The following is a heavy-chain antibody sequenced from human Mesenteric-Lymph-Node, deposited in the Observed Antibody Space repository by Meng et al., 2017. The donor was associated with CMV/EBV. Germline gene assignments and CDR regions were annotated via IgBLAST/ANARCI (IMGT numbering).Heavy chain of an antibody. CDR3: AIGADFDY. CDR2: ISYDGSNK. J-gene: IGHJ4*02. CDR1: GFTFSSYA. Sequence: LRLSCADSGFTFSSYAMHWVRQAPGKGLEWVAVISYDGSNKYYADSVKGRFTISRDNSKNTLYLQMNSLRAEDTAVYYCAIGADFDYWGQGTLVTVSS. V-gene: IGHV3-30-3*01.